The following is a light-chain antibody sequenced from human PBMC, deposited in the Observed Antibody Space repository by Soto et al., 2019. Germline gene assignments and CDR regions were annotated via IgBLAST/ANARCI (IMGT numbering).Light chain of an antibody. V-gene: IGLV2-23*01. CDR3: CSYAGSSTSVV. Sequence: QSVLTQPASVSGSPGQSITISCTGTSRDVGSYNLVSWYQQHPGKAPKLMIYEGSKRPSGVSNRFSGSKSGNTASLTISGLQAEDEAEYYCCSYAGSSTSVVFGGGTQLTVL. CDR1: SRDVGSYNL. J-gene: IGLJ2*01. CDR2: EGS.